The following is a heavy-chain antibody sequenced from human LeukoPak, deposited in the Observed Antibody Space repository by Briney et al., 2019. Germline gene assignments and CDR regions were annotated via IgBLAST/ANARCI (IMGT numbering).Heavy chain of an antibody. J-gene: IGHJ4*02. Sequence: TGGSLRLSCAASGFTVSSNYMSWVRQAPGKGLEWVSVIYSGGSTYHADSVRGRFTISRDNSKNTLYLQVNSLRAEDTAVYYCAREVVVVGAAGGGFDCWGQGTLVTVSS. CDR3: AREVVVVGAAGGGFDC. V-gene: IGHV3-53*01. CDR2: IYSGGST. CDR1: GFTVSSNY. D-gene: IGHD1-26*01.